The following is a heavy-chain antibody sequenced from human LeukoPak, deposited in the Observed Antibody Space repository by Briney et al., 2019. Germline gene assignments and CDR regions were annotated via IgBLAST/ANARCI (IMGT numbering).Heavy chain of an antibody. V-gene: IGHV4-61*02. Sequence: SQTLSLTCTVSGASISSGSYYWSWIRQPAGKGLECIGRIYTSGSTTYNPSLKSRVTISVDTSKNQFSLKLSSVTAADTAVYYCATGGDNFPFDYWGQGTLVTVSS. CDR2: IYTSGST. J-gene: IGHJ4*02. CDR1: GASISSGSYY. D-gene: IGHD4-23*01. CDR3: ATGGDNFPFDY.